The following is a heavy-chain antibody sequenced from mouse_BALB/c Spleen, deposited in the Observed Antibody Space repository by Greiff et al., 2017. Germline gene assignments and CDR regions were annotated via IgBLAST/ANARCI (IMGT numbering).Heavy chain of an antibody. J-gene: IGHJ4*01. CDR2: ISSGSSTL. Sequence: EVMLVESGGGLVQPGGSRKLSCAASGFTFSSFGMHWVRQAPEKGLEWVAYISSGSSTLYYADTVKGRFTISRDNPKNTLFLQMTSLRSEDTAMYYCARWRYDLYYAMDYWGQGTSVTVSS. D-gene: IGHD2-14*01. CDR3: ARWRYDLYYAMDY. CDR1: GFTFSSFG. V-gene: IGHV5-17*02.